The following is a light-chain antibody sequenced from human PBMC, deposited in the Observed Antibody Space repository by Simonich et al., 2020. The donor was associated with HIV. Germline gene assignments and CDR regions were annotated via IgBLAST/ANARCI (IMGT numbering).Light chain of an antibody. CDR2: GAS. V-gene: IGKV3-15*01. Sequence: IVMTQSPASLSVSPGERATLSCRASQSVSSNLAWYQQKAGQAPRLLIYGASTRATGIPARFSGSGSGTEFTLTISSMQSEDFAVYHCQQYTNWPLTFGGGTKVEIK. CDR1: QSVSSN. J-gene: IGKJ4*01. CDR3: QQYTNWPLT.